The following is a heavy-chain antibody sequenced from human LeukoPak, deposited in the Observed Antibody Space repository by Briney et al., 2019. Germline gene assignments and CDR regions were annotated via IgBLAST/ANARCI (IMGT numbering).Heavy chain of an antibody. CDR2: INPDSGAT. Sequence: ASVKVSCKTSGYTFTGYYLHWVRQAPGQGLEGMGWINPDSGATNFAQEFQGRGTMTTDTSIRTAYMDLSSLQSDDTAVYFCARALRGYSDYDFLFDYWGQGTLVTVSS. D-gene: IGHD5-12*01. J-gene: IGHJ4*02. CDR3: ARALRGYSDYDFLFDY. CDR1: GYTFTGYY. V-gene: IGHV1-2*02.